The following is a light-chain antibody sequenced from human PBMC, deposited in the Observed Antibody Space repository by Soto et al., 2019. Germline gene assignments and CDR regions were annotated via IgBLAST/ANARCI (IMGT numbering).Light chain of an antibody. Sequence: EIVLTQAPDTLSLSPGACATLSCRASRSVSSNYLAWYQQKPGQAPRLHVAGPSRRATGIPDRFTGSGSGTDSTNTISGPDPADLAVYYCQSFSSSPPVVKFG. CDR1: RSVSSNY. CDR3: QSFSSSPPVVK. V-gene: IGKV3-20*01. J-gene: IGKJ4*01. CDR2: GPS.